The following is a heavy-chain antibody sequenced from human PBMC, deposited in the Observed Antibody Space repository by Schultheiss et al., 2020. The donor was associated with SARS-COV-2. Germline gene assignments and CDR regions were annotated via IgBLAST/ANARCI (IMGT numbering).Heavy chain of an antibody. D-gene: IGHD5-12*01. CDR3: ARENGYSGYDYGKSDY. V-gene: IGHV3-7*01. CDR1: GFTFSSYA. Sequence: GGSLRLSCAASGFTFSSYAMSWVRQAPGKGLEWVANIKQDGSEKYYVDSVKGRFTISRDNAKNSLYLQMNSLRAEDTAVYYCARENGYSGYDYGKSDYWGQGTLVTVSS. CDR2: IKQDGSEK. J-gene: IGHJ4*02.